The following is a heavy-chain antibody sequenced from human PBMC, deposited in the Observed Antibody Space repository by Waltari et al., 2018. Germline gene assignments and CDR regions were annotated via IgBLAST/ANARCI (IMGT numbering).Heavy chain of an antibody. CDR1: GGSFSGYY. CDR3: ARDRFLYYYYYYMDV. V-gene: IGHV4-34*01. CDR2: INHSGST. Sequence: QVQLQQWGAGLLKPSETLSLTCAVYGGSFSGYYWSWIRQPPGKGLEWIGEINHSGSTTYNPSLKSRVTISVDTSKNQFSLKLSSVTAADTAVYYCARDRFLYYYYYYMDVWGKGTTVTVSS. D-gene: IGHD3-16*01. J-gene: IGHJ6*03.